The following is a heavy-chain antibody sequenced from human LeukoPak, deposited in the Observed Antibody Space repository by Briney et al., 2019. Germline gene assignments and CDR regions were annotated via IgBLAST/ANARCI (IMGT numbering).Heavy chain of an antibody. Sequence: ASVKVSCKASGYTFTSYDINWVRQATGQGLGWMGWMNPNSGNTGYAQKFQGRVTITRNTSISTAYMELSSLRSEDTAVYYCARGNRFIDYSNYEVWFDPWGQGTLVTVSS. V-gene: IGHV1-8*03. CDR2: MNPNSGNT. J-gene: IGHJ5*02. CDR3: ARGNRFIDYSNYEVWFDP. CDR1: GYTFTSYD. D-gene: IGHD4-11*01.